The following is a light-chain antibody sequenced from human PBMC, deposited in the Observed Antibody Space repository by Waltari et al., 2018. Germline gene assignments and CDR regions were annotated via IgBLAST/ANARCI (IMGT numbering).Light chain of an antibody. J-gene: IGLJ3*02. CDR1: SGHSTNI. CDR3: QTGGHGTWV. CDR2: VNSNGSH. Sequence: QLVLTQSPSASASLGASVKLTCTLSSGHSTNIIAWLQQQPEKGPRDLMNVNSNGSHTKGVGLPERFSGSSSGAERYLTISSLQSEDEADYDCQTGGHGTWVFGGGTRLTVL. V-gene: IGLV4-69*01.